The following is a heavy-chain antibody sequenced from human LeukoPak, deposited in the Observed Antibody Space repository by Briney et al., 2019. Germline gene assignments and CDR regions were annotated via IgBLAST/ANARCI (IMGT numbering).Heavy chain of an antibody. Sequence: SETLSLTCTVSGASINNYYWSWIRQHPGKGLEWIGYIYYSGSTYYNPSLKSRVTISVDTSKNQFSLKLSSVTAADTAVYYCARIPFPMVRGVTFDYWGQGTLVTVSS. V-gene: IGHV4-59*06. CDR3: ARIPFPMVRGVTFDY. J-gene: IGHJ4*02. CDR2: IYYSGST. D-gene: IGHD3-10*01. CDR1: GASINNYY.